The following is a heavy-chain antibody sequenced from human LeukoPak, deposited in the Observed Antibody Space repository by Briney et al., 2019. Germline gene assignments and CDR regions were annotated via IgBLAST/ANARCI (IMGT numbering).Heavy chain of an antibody. CDR2: IWFDGSNK. D-gene: IGHD1-1*01. J-gene: IGHJ4*02. V-gene: IGHV3-33*01. CDR3: VRDPSGSGFAFDS. CDR1: GFISSNDA. Sequence: GRALVLSCAAAGFISSNDAMHWVRPAPGKGLGWVAFIWFDGSNKHYADSVKGRFTISRDNSEDTLYLQMNSLRAEDTAVYYCVRDPSGSGFAFDSWGQGALVTVSS.